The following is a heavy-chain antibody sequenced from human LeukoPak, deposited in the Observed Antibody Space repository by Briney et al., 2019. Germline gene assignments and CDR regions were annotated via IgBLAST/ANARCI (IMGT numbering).Heavy chain of an antibody. J-gene: IGHJ5*02. V-gene: IGHV1-69-2*01. CDR2: VDPEDGET. Sequence: GATVKISCKVSGYTFTYYYMHWVQQAPGKGLEWMGLVDPEDGETIYAEKFQGRVTITADTSTDTAYMELSSLRSEDTAVYYCATACWSGYYENWFDPWGQGTLVTVSS. CDR1: GYTFTYYY. CDR3: ATACWSGYYENWFDP. D-gene: IGHD3-3*01.